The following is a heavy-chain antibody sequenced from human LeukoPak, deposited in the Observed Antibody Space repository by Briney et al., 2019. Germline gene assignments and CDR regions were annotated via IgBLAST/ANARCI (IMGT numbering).Heavy chain of an antibody. V-gene: IGHV4-30-4*08. CDR3: ARGGAARPAGFDY. CDR2: IYYSGST. Sequence: SETLSLTCAVYGGSFSGYYWSWIRQPPGKGLEWIGYIYYSGSTYYNPSLKSRVTISVDTSKNQFSLKLSSVTAADTAVYYCARGGAARPAGFDYWGQGTLVTVSS. CDR1: GGSFSGYY. D-gene: IGHD6-6*01. J-gene: IGHJ4*02.